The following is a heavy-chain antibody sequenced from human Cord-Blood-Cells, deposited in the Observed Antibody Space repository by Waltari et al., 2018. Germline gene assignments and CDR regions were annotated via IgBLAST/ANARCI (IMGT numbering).Heavy chain of an antibody. CDR3: ATAVYSSSSFDY. CDR1: GYTLTELS. D-gene: IGHD6-6*01. CDR2: FDPENGET. J-gene: IGHJ4*02. V-gene: IGHV1-24*01. Sequence: QVQLVQSGAAVTKPGASVKVSCKVSGYTLTELSMHWVRQAPGKGREWMGGFDPENGETNDVQKCQGRVTMTEDTSTDAAYMELISLRSEDTAVYYCATAVYSSSSFDYWGQGTLVTVSS.